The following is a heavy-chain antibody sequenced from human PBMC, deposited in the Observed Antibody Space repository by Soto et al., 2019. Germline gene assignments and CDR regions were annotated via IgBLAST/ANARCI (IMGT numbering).Heavy chain of an antibody. D-gene: IGHD2-21*01. Sequence: EVQLVQSGAEVRRPGESLKISCQASGYPFSTYWIGWVRQVPGKGLEWLGIIYPDDSDTRYSQSFQGQVTISVDKSITTAYLQWNSLTVSDTALFYCARRGAVVIGATHSPYECFDIWGQGTLVTLSS. V-gene: IGHV5-51*03. J-gene: IGHJ3*02. CDR1: GYPFSTYW. CDR2: IYPDDSDT. CDR3: ARRGAVVIGATHSPYECFDI.